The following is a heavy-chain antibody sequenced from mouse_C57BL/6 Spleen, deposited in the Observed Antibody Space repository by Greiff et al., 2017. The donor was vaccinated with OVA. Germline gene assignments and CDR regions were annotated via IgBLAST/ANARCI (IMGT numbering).Heavy chain of an antibody. Sequence: EVQLVESGGGLVKPGGSLKLSCAASGFTFSSYAMSWVRQTPEKRLEWVATISDGGSYTYYPDNVKGRFTISRDNAKNNLYLQMSHLKSEDTAMYYCARDTGTRFDYWGQGTTLTVSS. CDR1: GFTFSSYA. J-gene: IGHJ2*01. V-gene: IGHV5-4*01. CDR3: ARDTGTRFDY. D-gene: IGHD4-1*01. CDR2: ISDGGSYT.